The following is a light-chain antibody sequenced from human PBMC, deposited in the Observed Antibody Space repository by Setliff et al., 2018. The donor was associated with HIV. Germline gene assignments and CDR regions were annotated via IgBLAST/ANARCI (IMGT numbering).Light chain of an antibody. V-gene: IGLV2-14*01. Sequence: QSVLTQPASASGSPGQSITISCTGTSSDVGGYNYVSWYQQHPGKAPKLMIYEVSNRPSGVSNRFSGSKSGNTASLTISGLRAEDEAGYYCSSYTGTSTLVFGTGTKVTVL. CDR3: SSYTGTSTLV. CDR1: SSDVGGYNY. CDR2: EVS. J-gene: IGLJ1*01.